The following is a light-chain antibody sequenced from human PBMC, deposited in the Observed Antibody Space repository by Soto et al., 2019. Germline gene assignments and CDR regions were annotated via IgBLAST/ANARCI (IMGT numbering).Light chain of an antibody. CDR2: GAS. V-gene: IGKV1-33*01. CDR3: QQYENVPIT. J-gene: IGKJ5*01. CDR1: QDIATN. Sequence: DIRMTQPPSSLSASVGDRVTIPCQASQDIATNLNWYQQKPGKAPKLLIYGASGLATGVPSRFRGSGSGTDFTLTINSLQPEDIATYYCQQYENVPITFGQGTRLEIK.